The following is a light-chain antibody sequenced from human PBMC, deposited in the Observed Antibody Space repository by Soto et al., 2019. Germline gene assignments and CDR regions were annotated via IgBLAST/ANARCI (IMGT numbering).Light chain of an antibody. Sequence: DNQRTQSPPSLSASVGDRVTITCRASQAISNFVAWYQQKPGKAPSLLIYEASTLQSGVPPRFSGRGSGTAFTLTLSSLQPEDVATYFCQNYNGAPYAFGQGTKLEIK. V-gene: IGKV1-27*01. CDR3: QNYNGAPYA. CDR2: EAS. J-gene: IGKJ2*01. CDR1: QAISNF.